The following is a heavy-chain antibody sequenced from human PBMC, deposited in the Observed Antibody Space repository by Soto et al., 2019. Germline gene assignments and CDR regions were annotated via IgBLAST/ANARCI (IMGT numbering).Heavy chain of an antibody. J-gene: IGHJ5*02. D-gene: IGHD4-17*01. Sequence: ASVKVSCKASRYTFTNYYIHWVRQAPGQGLEWMGIINPSGGSTSYAQKFQGWVTMTRDTSISTGYMELSRLRSDDTAVYYCARVKDADYRNWFDPWGQGTLVTVSS. CDR2: INPSGGST. V-gene: IGHV1-2*04. CDR3: ARVKDADYRNWFDP. CDR1: RYTFTNYY.